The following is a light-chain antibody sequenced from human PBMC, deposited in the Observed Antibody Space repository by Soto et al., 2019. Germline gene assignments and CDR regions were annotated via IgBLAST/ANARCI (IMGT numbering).Light chain of an antibody. CDR1: NSNIGTNY. Sequence: QSVLSQPPSASGTPGQRVTISCSGSNSNIGTNYVYWYQQLPGSAPKLPIYRNHQRPSAVPDRFSGSKSGASASLAISGLRSDDEADYYCSVCDDSLSGHWVFGGGTKLTVL. CDR3: SVCDDSLSGHWV. CDR2: RNH. J-gene: IGLJ3*02. V-gene: IGLV1-47*01.